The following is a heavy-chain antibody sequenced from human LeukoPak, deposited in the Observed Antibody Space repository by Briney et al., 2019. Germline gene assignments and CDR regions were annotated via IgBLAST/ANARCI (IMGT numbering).Heavy chain of an antibody. V-gene: IGHV3-23*01. J-gene: IGHJ4*02. D-gene: IGHD1-26*01. CDR3: AKGFSGSYYSWHY. Sequence: GGSLRLSCAASGFTFSNYPMNWVRQAPGKGLEWVSAISGSGGSTYYADSVKGRFTISRDNSKNTLYLQMNSLRAEDTAVYYCAKGFSGSYYSWHYWGQGTLVTVSS. CDR1: GFTFSNYP. CDR2: ISGSGGST.